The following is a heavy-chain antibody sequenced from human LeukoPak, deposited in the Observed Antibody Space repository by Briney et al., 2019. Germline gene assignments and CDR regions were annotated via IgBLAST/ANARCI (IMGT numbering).Heavy chain of an antibody. CDR1: RYTFTGYY. CDR3: ASARSVFEYMDV. Sequence: ASVKVSCKASRYTFTGYYMHWVRQAPGQGLEWMGWINPNSGGTDYAQKFQGRVTMTRDTSITTAYMELRRLRSDDTAVYYCASARSVFEYMDVWGKGTTVTVSS. D-gene: IGHD3-10*01. V-gene: IGHV1-2*02. J-gene: IGHJ6*03. CDR2: INPNSGGT.